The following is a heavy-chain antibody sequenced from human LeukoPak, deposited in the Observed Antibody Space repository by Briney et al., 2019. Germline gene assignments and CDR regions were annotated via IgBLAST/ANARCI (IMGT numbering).Heavy chain of an antibody. J-gene: IGHJ3*02. CDR3: ARPLGYRSSTSCSLGAFDI. CDR1: GYSFTSYW. D-gene: IGHD2-2*03. V-gene: IGHV5-10-1*01. Sequence: GESLRISCKGSGYSFTSYWISWVRQMPGKGLEWMGRIDPSDSYTNYSPSFQGHVTISADKSISTAYLQWSSLKASDTAMYYCARPLGYRSSTSCSLGAFDIWGQGTMVTVSS. CDR2: IDPSDSYT.